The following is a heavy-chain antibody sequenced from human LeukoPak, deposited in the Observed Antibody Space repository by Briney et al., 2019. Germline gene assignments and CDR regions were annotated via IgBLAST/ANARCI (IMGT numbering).Heavy chain of an antibody. CDR2: IYYSGST. J-gene: IGHJ3*02. CDR1: GGSISSSSYY. D-gene: IGHD1-26*01. V-gene: IGHV4-39*07. CDR3: ARARELRDSDAFDI. Sequence: SETLSLTCTVSGGSISSSSYYWGWIRQPPGKGLEWIGSIYYSGSTYYNPSLKSRVTISVDTSKNQFSLKLSSVTAADTAVYYCARARELRDSDAFDIWGQGTMVTVSS.